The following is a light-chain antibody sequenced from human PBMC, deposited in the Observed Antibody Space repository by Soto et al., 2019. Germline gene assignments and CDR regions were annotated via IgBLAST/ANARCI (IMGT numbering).Light chain of an antibody. CDR1: QSVSSK. CDR3: QQYNNWPLT. V-gene: IGKV3-15*01. J-gene: IGKJ4*01. CDR2: GAS. Sequence: EIVXTQAPATLSVSRGERATLSCRASQSVSSKLAWYQQKPGQAPMLLIYGASTRATGIPARFSGSGSGTEFTLPIRSMQSEDFGVYYCQQYNNWPLTFGGGTKVDIK.